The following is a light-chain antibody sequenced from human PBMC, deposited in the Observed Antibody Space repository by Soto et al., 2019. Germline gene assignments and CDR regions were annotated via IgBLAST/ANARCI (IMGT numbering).Light chain of an antibody. V-gene: IGKV1-9*01. J-gene: IGKJ4*01. Sequence: IQLTQSPSSLSASVGDRVTITCRASQGISSYLAWYQQKPGKAPKLLIYAASTLQSGVPSRFSGSGSGTDFTLTIRSMQPEDFANYSCQQLNSHPLTFGGGTKVDIK. CDR3: QQLNSHPLT. CDR1: QGISSY. CDR2: AAS.